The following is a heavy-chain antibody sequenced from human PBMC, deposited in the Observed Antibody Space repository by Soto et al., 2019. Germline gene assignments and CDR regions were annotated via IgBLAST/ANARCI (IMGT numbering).Heavy chain of an antibody. CDR3: ASPTYRSGGSCFDD. Sequence: PGGSLRLSCAVSGFTFTSYAMHWVRQAPGKGLEWVAIISYDGNNKYYADSVKGRFTISRDNSKNTLYLQMNSLRAEDTAVYYCASPTYRSGGSCFDDGGQGTLVT. CDR2: ISYDGNNK. D-gene: IGHD2-15*01. CDR1: GFTFTSYA. V-gene: IGHV3-30-3*01. J-gene: IGHJ4*02.